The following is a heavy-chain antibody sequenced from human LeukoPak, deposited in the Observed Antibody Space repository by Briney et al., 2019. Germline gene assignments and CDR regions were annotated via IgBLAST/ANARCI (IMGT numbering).Heavy chain of an antibody. J-gene: IGHJ4*02. D-gene: IGHD3-22*01. Sequence: SVKVSCKASGGTFSSYAISWVRQAPGQGLEWMGGIIPIFGTANYAQKFQGRVTITTDESTSTAYMELSSLRSEDTAVYYCARSTYYYDSSGYYFFGGGVFDYWGQGTLVTVSS. V-gene: IGHV1-69*05. CDR3: ARSTYYYDSSGYYFFGGGVFDY. CDR1: GGTFSSYA. CDR2: IIPIFGTA.